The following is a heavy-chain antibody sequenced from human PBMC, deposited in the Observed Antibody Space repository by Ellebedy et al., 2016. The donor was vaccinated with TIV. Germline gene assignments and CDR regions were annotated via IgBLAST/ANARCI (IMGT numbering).Heavy chain of an antibody. V-gene: IGHV3-53*01. Sequence: GGSLRLXCAASGFTVSSKYMSWVRQAPGKGLEWVSVIYSGGNTYYADSVKGRFTISRDTSKNTVFLQVNSLRAEDTAVYYCARGLGTSYYDTTGYYDWYLDLWGRGTLVTVSS. J-gene: IGHJ2*01. CDR2: IYSGGNT. CDR3: ARGLGTSYYDTTGYYDWYLDL. D-gene: IGHD3-22*01. CDR1: GFTVSSKY.